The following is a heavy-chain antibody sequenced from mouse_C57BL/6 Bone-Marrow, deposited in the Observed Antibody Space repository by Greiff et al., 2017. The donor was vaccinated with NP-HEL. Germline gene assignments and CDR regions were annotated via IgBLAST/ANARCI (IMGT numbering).Heavy chain of an antibody. CDR2: IYPGNSDT. CDR1: GYTFTSYW. D-gene: IGHD1-1*01. J-gene: IGHJ4*01. CDR3: TSDYGSSYAMDY. V-gene: IGHV1-5*01. Sequence: EVQLQQSGTVLARPGASVKMSCKTSGYTFTSYWMHWVKQRPGQGLEWIGAIYPGNSDTSYNQKFKGKAKLTAVTSASTAYMELSSLTNEDSAVYYWTSDYGSSYAMDYWGQGTSVTVAS.